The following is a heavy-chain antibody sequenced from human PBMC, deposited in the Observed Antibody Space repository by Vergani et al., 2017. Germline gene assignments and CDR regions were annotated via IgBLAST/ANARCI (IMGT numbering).Heavy chain of an antibody. CDR1: GFTFDDYA. D-gene: IGHD2-2*01. Sequence: EVQLVESGGGLVQPGRSLRLSCAASGFTFDDYAMHWVRQAPGKGLEWVSGISWNSGSIGYADSVKGRFTISRDNAKNSLYLQMNSLRAEDTALYYCAKDMGALTGLPAAIPAPEKNYYYYGMDVWGQGTTVTVSS. J-gene: IGHJ6*02. CDR3: AKDMGALTGLPAAIPAPEKNYYYYGMDV. V-gene: IGHV3-9*01. CDR2: ISWNSGSI.